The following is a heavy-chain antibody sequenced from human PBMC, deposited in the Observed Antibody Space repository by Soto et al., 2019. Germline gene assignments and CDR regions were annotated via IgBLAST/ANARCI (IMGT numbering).Heavy chain of an antibody. J-gene: IGHJ4*02. CDR2: IIAYNGNT. CDR1: GYTFTSYG. Sequence: QVQLVQSGAEVKKPGASVKVSCKASGYTFTSYGISWVRQAPGQGLEWMGWIIAYNGNTNYAQKLQGRVTMTTDTSKNTLYLQMNSLRAEDTAVYYCAKDKRGYSYGRTDYWGQGTLVTVSS. CDR3: AKDKRGYSYGRTDY. V-gene: IGHV1-18*01. D-gene: IGHD5-18*01.